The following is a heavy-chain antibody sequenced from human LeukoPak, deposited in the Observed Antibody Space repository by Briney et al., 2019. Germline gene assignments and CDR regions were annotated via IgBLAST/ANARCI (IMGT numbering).Heavy chain of an antibody. J-gene: IGHJ4*02. CDR3: ARTRTNFGVVTTIDY. V-gene: IGHV1-18*01. Sequence: GASVKVSCKASGYTFTSYGISWVRQAPGQGLEWMGWISAYNGNTNYAQKLQGRVTMTTDTSTSTAYMELRSLRSDDTAVYYCARTRTNFGVVTTIDYWGQGTLVTVSS. CDR2: ISAYNGNT. D-gene: IGHD3-3*01. CDR1: GYTFTSYG.